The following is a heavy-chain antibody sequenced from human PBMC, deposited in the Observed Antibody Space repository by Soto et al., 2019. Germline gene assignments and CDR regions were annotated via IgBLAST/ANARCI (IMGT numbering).Heavy chain of an antibody. D-gene: IGHD3-16*01. V-gene: IGHV1-18*04. CDR1: GYTSTNHG. CDR2: INPYNANT. Sequence: QVQLVQSGTEVKKPGASVKVSCKTSGYTSTNHGINWVRQAPGQGLEWMGWINPYNANTNYAQKLQGRVTMTTDTSTTTAYMDLRSLTSDDTTVYYCARDRVSGIWGDAFDIWGQGTVVTVSS. CDR3: ARDRVSGIWGDAFDI. J-gene: IGHJ3*02.